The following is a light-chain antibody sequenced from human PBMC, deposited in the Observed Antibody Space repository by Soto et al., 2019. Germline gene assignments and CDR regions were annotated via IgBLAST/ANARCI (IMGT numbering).Light chain of an antibody. J-gene: IGKJ5*01. Sequence: EKGTRQSPCNLSVSPRERVTLTCRASQSLTRSLAWYQHKPGQAPRLLIYAASTRATGVPARFSGSGSGTEFTLTISSLQSEDFAVYYCQQYNNWPPITFGQGTRLEIK. CDR1: QSLTRS. CDR3: QQYNNWPPIT. CDR2: AAS. V-gene: IGKV3D-15*01.